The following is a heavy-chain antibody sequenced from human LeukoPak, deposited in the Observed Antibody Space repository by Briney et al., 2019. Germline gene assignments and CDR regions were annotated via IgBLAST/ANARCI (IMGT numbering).Heavy chain of an antibody. D-gene: IGHD6-25*01. V-gene: IGHV3-23*01. Sequence: GGSLRLSCAASGFTFNTYAMSWVRQAPGKGLEWVSIISGSSGHIYYADSVKGRFTISRDNSKNTLYLQMTSLRAEDTAVYYCAKDVDGFRGQGTLVTVSS. CDR2: ISGSSGHI. J-gene: IGHJ4*02. CDR3: AKDVDGF. CDR1: GFTFNTYA.